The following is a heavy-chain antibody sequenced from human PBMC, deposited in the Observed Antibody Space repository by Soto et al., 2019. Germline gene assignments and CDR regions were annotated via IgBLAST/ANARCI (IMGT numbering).Heavy chain of an antibody. J-gene: IGHJ4*02. V-gene: IGHV1-18*04. Sequence: QGQLVQTGAEVKKPGSSVKVSCRASAYTFSTYAVRWVRQATGQGRKCMGWSTVPNGNTNYVDNLLCRVTMTTDTRKCRGNIEFSWLRSDVSAVHYCMVSDSYGSDWYFDDWGQGTLVIVSS. CDR2: STVPNGNT. CDR3: MVSDSYGSDWYFDD. CDR1: AYTFSTYA. D-gene: IGHD5-18*01.